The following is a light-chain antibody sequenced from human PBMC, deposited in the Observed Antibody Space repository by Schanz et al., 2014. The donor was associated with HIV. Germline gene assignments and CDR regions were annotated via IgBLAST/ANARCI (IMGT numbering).Light chain of an antibody. Sequence: EIVLTQSPGTLSLSPGERATLSCRASQSVTSRYLAWYKQKHGQAPRLLIFDASIRATGIPDRFSGSGSSTDFTLTISRLEPEDSAVYYCQQYGSSPTFGQGTRVEIK. V-gene: IGKV3-20*01. CDR3: QQYGSSPT. J-gene: IGKJ1*01. CDR2: DAS. CDR1: QSVTSRY.